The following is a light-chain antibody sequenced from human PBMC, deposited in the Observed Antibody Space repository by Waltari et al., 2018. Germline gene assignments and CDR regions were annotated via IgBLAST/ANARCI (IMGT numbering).Light chain of an antibody. CDR3: SSYTSSSTLGV. Sequence: QSALTQPASVSGSPGQSIPISCTGTSSAVGVYDFLSWYQQHPGKAPKLIIYDVTKRPSGVSNRFSGSTSDNTASLTISGLQAEDEADYYCSSYTSSSTLGVFGGGTKLTVL. J-gene: IGLJ3*02. CDR2: DVT. V-gene: IGLV2-14*01. CDR1: SSAVGVYDF.